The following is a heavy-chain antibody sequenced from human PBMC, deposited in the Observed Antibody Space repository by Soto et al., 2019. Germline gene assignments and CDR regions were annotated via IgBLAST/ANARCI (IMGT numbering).Heavy chain of an antibody. V-gene: IGHV1-69*13. CDR3: ARVMRYYGSGILPVNWFDP. J-gene: IGHJ5*02. CDR2: IIPIFDTA. Sequence: SVKVSCKASGGTFSSYAISWVRQAPGQGLEWMGGIIPIFDTANYAQKFQGRVTITADESTSTAYMELSSLRSEDTAVYYCARVMRYYGSGILPVNWFDPWGQGTLVIVSS. D-gene: IGHD3-10*01. CDR1: GGTFSSYA.